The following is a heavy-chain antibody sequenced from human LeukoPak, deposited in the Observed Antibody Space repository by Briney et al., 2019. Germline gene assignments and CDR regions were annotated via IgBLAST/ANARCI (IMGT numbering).Heavy chain of an antibody. V-gene: IGHV4-59*08. CDR1: GGSISTYY. CDR2: IHYSGST. J-gene: IGHJ4*02. Sequence: PSETLSLTCTVSGGSISTYYWSWIRQTPGKGLDWIAYIHYSGSTNYNPSLKSRVTISLDTSKNQFSLKLSSVTAADTAVYYCARQGTSMVRGFPYYFDYWGQGTLVTVSS. CDR3: ARQGTSMVRGFPYYFDY. D-gene: IGHD3-10*01.